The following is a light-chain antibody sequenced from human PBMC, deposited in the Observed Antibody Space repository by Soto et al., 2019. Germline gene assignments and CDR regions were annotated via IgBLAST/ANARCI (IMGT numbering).Light chain of an antibody. V-gene: IGKV3-20*01. Sequence: ESVLMQAAGVLSMSPGDRVTLSCRASQTVNNNYLAWYQQKPGRAPRLLIYGASTPATGPPARFSGSGSWTHFTLTVSRLEPEDFAVYYCPQYGCSAPWTFRPGSKVGIK. CDR1: QTVNNNY. CDR3: PQYGCSAPWT. J-gene: IGKJ1*01. CDR2: GAS.